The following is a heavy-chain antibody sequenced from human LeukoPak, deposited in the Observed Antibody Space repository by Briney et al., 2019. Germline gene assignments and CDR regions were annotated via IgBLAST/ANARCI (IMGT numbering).Heavy chain of an antibody. CDR1: GFTFSSYD. V-gene: IGHV3-13*01. CDR3: ATYYSSRYGMDV. J-gene: IGHJ6*02. CDR2: IGTAGDT. D-gene: IGHD2-21*01. Sequence: PGGSLRLSCAASGFTFSSYDMHWVRQATGKGLEWVSAIGTAGDTYYPGSVKGRFTISRDNSKNTLYLQMNSLRAEDTAVYYCATYYSSRYGMDVWGQGTTVTVSS.